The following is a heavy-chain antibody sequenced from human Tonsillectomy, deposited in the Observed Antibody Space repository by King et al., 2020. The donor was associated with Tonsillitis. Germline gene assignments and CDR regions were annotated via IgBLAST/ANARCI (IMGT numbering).Heavy chain of an antibody. Sequence: QLVQSGGGLVKPGGSLRLSCAASGFTFSNAWMSWVRQAPGKGLEWVGRIKSKTDGETTDYAAPVKGRFIISRDDSKNTLFLQMNSLKTEDTAVYYCTTGLRYFAWLLDGDYWGQGTLVTVSS. CDR2: IKSKTDGETT. CDR3: TTGLRYFAWLLDGDY. CDR1: GFTFSNAW. V-gene: IGHV3-15*01. J-gene: IGHJ4*02. D-gene: IGHD3-9*01.